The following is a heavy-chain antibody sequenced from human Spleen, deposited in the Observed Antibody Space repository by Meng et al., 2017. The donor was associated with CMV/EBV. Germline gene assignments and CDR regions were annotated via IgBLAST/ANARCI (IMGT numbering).Heavy chain of an antibody. Sequence: ASVKVSCKASGYTFTGYYMHWVRQAPGQGLEWMGWINPNSGGTNYAQKFQGRVTMTRDTSISTAYMELSRLRSDDTAVYYCARGFCASTSCYSYGMDVWGQGTTVTVSS. J-gene: IGHJ6*02. V-gene: IGHV1-2*02. CDR3: ARGFCASTSCYSYGMDV. CDR2: INPNSGGT. CDR1: GYTFTGYY. D-gene: IGHD2-2*01.